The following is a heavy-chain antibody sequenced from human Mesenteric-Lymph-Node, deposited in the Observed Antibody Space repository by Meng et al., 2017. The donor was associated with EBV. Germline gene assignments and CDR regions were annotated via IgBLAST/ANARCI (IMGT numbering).Heavy chain of an antibody. CDR3: ARGYGSGHL. CDR2: INHSGST. J-gene: IGHJ4*02. V-gene: IGHV4-34*01. Sequence: QVRLQQVGAGLLKPSETLSLTCAVYGGSFSGYDWSWIRKPPGKGLEWIGEINHSGSTNYNPSLKSRVTISVDTSKNQFSLKLNSVTAADTAVYYCARGYGSGHLWGQGTLVTVSS. CDR1: GGSFSGYD. D-gene: IGHD3-10*01.